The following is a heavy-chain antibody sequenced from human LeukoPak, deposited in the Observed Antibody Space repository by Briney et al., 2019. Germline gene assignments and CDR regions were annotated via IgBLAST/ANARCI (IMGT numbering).Heavy chain of an antibody. J-gene: IGHJ4*02. CDR1: GYTFTGYY. V-gene: IGHV1-2*02. Sequence: ASVTVSCKASGYTFTGYYMHWVRQAPGQGLEWMGWINPNSGGTNYAQKFQGRVTMTRDTSISTAYMELSRLRSDDTAVYYCARGPNYYYDSSGYHANYYFDYWGQGTLVTVSS. D-gene: IGHD3-22*01. CDR2: INPNSGGT. CDR3: ARGPNYYYDSSGYHANYYFDY.